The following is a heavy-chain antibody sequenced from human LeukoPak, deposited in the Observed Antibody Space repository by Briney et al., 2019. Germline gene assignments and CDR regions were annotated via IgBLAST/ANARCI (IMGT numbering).Heavy chain of an antibody. CDR3: ARGSVAGTLGYFDY. CDR1: GGSISGYY. Sequence: PSETLSLTCTVSGGSISGYYWSWIRQPPGKGLEWIGYIYYSGSTNYNPSLKSRVTISVDTSKNQFSLKLSSVTAADTAVYYCARGSVAGTLGYFDYWGQGTLVTVSS. CDR2: IYYSGST. V-gene: IGHV4-59*01. D-gene: IGHD6-19*01. J-gene: IGHJ4*02.